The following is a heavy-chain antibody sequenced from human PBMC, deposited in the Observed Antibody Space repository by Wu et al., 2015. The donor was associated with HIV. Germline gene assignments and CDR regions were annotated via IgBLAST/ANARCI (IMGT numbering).Heavy chain of an antibody. CDR2: ISPNSGGT. V-gene: IGHV1-2*02. D-gene: IGHD3-10*01. CDR3: ARVGTLLRGVSFLVY. Sequence: QVQLVQSGAEVKKPGASVKVSCKASGYTFTDYYMHWVRQAPGQGLEWVGWISPNSGGTNYAQKFQGRVTMTRDTSISTVYMELSRLRYDDTAMYYCARVGTLLRGVSFLVYWGQGTLVTVSS. CDR1: GYTFTDYY. J-gene: IGHJ4*02.